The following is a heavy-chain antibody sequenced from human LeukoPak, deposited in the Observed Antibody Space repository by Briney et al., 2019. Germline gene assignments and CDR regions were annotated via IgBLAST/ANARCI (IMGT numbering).Heavy chain of an antibody. Sequence: GGSLRLSCAASGFTFSSYAMSWVRQAPGKGLEWVSTFSGSGGNTYYADSVKGRFTISRDNSKNTLYLQMNSLRAEDTAVYYCAKDRPYISSWYGCSTPWGQGTLVTVSS. CDR2: FSGSGGNT. CDR3: AKDRPYISSWYGCSTP. D-gene: IGHD2-2*01. J-gene: IGHJ5*02. CDR1: GFTFSSYA. V-gene: IGHV3-23*01.